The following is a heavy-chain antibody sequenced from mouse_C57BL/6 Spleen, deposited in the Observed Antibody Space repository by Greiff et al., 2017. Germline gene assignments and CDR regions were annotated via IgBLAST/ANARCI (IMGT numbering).Heavy chain of an antibody. CDR3: ARDYDYDD. Sequence: EVQLQQSGPGLVKPGASVKISCTASGYTFTDYYMNWVKQSPGKSLEWIGDINPNNGGTSYNQKFKGKATLTVDKSSSTAYMELRSLTSEDSAVYYCARDYDYDDWGQGTTLTVSS. V-gene: IGHV1-26*01. J-gene: IGHJ2*01. D-gene: IGHD2-4*01. CDR1: GYTFTDYY. CDR2: INPNNGGT.